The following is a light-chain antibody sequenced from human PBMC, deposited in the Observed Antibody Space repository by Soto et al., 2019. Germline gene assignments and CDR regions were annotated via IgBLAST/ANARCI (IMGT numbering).Light chain of an antibody. J-gene: IGKJ3*01. CDR3: QQYDNLRRT. Sequence: DVQMTQSPSSLSASVGDRVTITCQASQDISNYLNWYQQKPGKAPKLLIYDASNLETGVPSRFSGSGSGTDFTFTISSLQPEDIATYYCQQYDNLRRTFGAGTKVDIK. V-gene: IGKV1-33*01. CDR1: QDISNY. CDR2: DAS.